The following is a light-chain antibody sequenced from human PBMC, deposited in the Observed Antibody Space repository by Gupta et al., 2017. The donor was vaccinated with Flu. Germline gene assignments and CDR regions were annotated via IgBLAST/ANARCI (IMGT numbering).Light chain of an antibody. Sequence: PSSLSASLGDRVTITCHASQDITKYLNWYQQKPGKAPKLLIYDASNWETGVPSRFSGSGSGTDFTFTISSLQPEDIATYYCQQFDDLPRTFGQGTKLEIK. V-gene: IGKV1-33*01. CDR2: DAS. J-gene: IGKJ2*01. CDR1: QDITKY. CDR3: QQFDDLPRT.